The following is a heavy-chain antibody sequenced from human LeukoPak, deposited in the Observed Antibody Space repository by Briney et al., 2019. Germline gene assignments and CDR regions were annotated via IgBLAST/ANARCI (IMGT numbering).Heavy chain of an antibody. CDR3: ARDRETYGANSPFDY. V-gene: IGHV3-33*01. D-gene: IGHD4-23*01. CDR1: GFTFSRYG. Sequence: GGSLRLSCAASGFTFSRYGMHWVRQAPGKGLEWVAVIWFDGSNKYCADSVKGRFTISRDNSKNTLFLQINSLRAEDTAMYYCARDRETYGANSPFDYWGRGTLVTVSS. J-gene: IGHJ4*02. CDR2: IWFDGSNK.